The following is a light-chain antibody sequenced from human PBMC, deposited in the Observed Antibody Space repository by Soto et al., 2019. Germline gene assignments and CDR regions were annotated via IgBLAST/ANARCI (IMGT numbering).Light chain of an antibody. J-gene: IGKJ4*01. CDR3: QQYETSPPLT. CDR2: GAS. Sequence: EIVLMQSPGPLSLSPGERATLSCRASQSVSNNYVAWYQQKPGQAPRLLIAGASSRATGIPDRFSGSGSWTDFTITISSLEPEDFSVYYCQQYETSPPLTFGGGTKVEIK. V-gene: IGKV3-20*01. CDR1: QSVSNNY.